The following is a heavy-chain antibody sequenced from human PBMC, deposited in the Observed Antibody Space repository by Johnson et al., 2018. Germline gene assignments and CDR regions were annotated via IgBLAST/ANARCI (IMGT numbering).Heavy chain of an antibody. CDR3: ARDMITFGGVIVQGYYGMDV. D-gene: IGHD3-16*02. CDR1: GFTFSSYS. V-gene: IGHV3-21*01. CDR2: ISSSSSYI. Sequence: EVQLVESGGGLVKPGGSLRLSCAASGFTFSSYSMNWVRQAPGKGLEWVSSISSSSSYIYYADSVKGRFTISRDNAKNSLYLQMNIRRAEATAVYYCARDMITFGGVIVQGYYGMDVWGQGTTVTVSS. J-gene: IGHJ6*02.